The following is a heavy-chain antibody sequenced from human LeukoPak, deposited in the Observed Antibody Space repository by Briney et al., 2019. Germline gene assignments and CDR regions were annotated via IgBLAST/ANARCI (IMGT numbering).Heavy chain of an antibody. D-gene: IGHD2-2*01. J-gene: IGHJ4*02. CDR1: GYSISSGYY. CDR3: ARQEEPSCYDY. CDR2: IYHSGST. Sequence: SETLPLTCAVSGYSISSGYYWGWIRQPPGKGLEWIGSIYHSGSTYYNPSLKSRVTISVDTSKNQFSLKLSSVTAADTAVYYCARQEEPSCYDYWGQGTLVTVSS. V-gene: IGHV4-38-2*01.